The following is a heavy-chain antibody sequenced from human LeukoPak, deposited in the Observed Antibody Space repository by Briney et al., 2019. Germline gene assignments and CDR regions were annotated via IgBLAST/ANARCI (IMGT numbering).Heavy chain of an antibody. Sequence: GGSLRLSCAASGFTFSSYAMSWVRQAPGKGLEWVAVISYDGSNTFYADSVKGRFTISRDNSKNTLYLQVNSLRAEDTAVYYCAKDPHSSGWYFTAFDYWGQGTLVTVSS. CDR3: AKDPHSSGWYFTAFDY. D-gene: IGHD6-19*01. CDR2: ISYDGSNT. CDR1: GFTFSSYA. J-gene: IGHJ4*02. V-gene: IGHV3-30*18.